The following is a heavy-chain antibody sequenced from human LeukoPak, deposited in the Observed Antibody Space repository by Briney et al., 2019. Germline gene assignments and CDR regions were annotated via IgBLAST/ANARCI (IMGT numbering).Heavy chain of an antibody. Sequence: GGSLRLSCAATGFTFCSNWMSWVRQAPGKGLAWVANIKQDGSEKSYVDSVKGRFTISTDNAKNSLYLQMNSLRAEDTAVYYCARDRIVEGIRDYWGQGTLVTVSS. CDR3: ARDRIVEGIRDY. CDR2: IKQDGSEK. J-gene: IGHJ4*02. V-gene: IGHV3-7*01. CDR1: GFTFCSNW. D-gene: IGHD3-22*01.